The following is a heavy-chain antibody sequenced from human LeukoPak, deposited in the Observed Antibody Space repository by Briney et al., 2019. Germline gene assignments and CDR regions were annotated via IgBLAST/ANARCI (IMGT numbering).Heavy chain of an antibody. CDR1: GFTFSSYS. Sequence: GGSLRLSXAASGFTFSSYSMNWVRQAPGKGLEWVSSISSSSSYIYYADSVKGRFTISRDNAKNSLYLQMNSLRAEDTAVYYCAVDCSGGSCYYEDFDYWGQGTLVTVSS. CDR3: AVDCSGGSCYYEDFDY. V-gene: IGHV3-21*01. CDR2: ISSSSSYI. D-gene: IGHD2-15*01. J-gene: IGHJ4*02.